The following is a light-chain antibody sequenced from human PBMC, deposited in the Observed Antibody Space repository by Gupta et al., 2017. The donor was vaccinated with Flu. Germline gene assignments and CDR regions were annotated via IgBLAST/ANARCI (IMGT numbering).Light chain of an antibody. J-gene: IGKJ5*01. CDR3: MQDPQTPRRSIT. V-gene: IGKV2-28*01. CDR2: LGS. Sequence: DIVMTQSPLSLPVTPGEPASISCRSSQSLLHSNGYNYLDWYLQKPGQSPQLLIYLGSNRASGGTDSFSGSGSGKXCTXKISRVXAEEDGVYYCMQDPQTPRRSITFGXGTPLEIK. CDR1: QSLLHSNGYNY.